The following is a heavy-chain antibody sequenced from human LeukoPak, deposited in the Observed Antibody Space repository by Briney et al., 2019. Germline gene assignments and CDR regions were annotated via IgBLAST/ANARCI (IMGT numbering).Heavy chain of an antibody. V-gene: IGHV3-23*01. CDR2: ISGAGGTT. CDR1: GFTFSSYA. CDR3: AKARGLGIVGAHFDY. J-gene: IGHJ4*02. Sequence: PGGSLRLSCAASGFTFSSYAMMWPRQAPGKGLEWVSAISGAGGTTLYADSVKGRFTISRDNSKNTLYLQMSSLRAEDTAVYYCAKARGLGIVGAHFDYWGQGTLVTVSS. D-gene: IGHD1-26*01.